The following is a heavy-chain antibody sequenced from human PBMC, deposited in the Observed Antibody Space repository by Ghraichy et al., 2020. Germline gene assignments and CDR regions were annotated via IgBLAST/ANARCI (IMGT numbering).Heavy chain of an antibody. J-gene: IGHJ6*02. CDR2: ISSSSSYI. D-gene: IGHD6-6*01. CDR1: GFTFSSYS. V-gene: IGHV3-21*01. Sequence: GESLNISCAASGFTFSSYSMNWVRQAPGKGLEWVSSISSSSSYIYYADSVKGRFTISRDNAKNSLYLQMNSLRAEDTAVYYCARDNSSSSGGARGMDVWGQGTTVTVSS. CDR3: ARDNSSSSGGARGMDV.